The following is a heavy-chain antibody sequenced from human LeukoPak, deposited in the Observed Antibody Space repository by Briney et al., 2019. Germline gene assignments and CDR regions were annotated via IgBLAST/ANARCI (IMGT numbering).Heavy chain of an antibody. J-gene: IGHJ4*02. D-gene: IGHD1/OR15-1a*01. CDR3: ARVAGVTGTNHY. V-gene: IGHV3-21*01. Sequence: SSISLTISYIYYAHSVKGRFTISRDNAKNSLYRKMNSLRAEDTAVYYCARVAGVTGTNHYWGQGTLVTVSS. CDR2: ISLTISYI.